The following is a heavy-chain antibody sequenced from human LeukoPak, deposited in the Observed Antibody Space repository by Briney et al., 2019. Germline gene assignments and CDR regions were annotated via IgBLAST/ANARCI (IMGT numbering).Heavy chain of an antibody. J-gene: IGHJ4*02. V-gene: IGHV4-34*01. Sequence: SETLSLTCAVYGGSFSGYYWSWIRQPPGKGLEWIGEINHSGSTNYNPSLKSRVTISVDTSKNQFSLKLSSVTAADTAVYYCARSSEGSGYYYFPFDYWGQGTLVTVSS. CDR3: ARSSEGSGYYYFPFDY. D-gene: IGHD3-22*01. CDR2: INHSGST. CDR1: GGSFSGYY.